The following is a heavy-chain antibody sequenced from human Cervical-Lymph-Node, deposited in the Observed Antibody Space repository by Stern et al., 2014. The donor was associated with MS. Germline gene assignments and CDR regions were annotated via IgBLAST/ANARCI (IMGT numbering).Heavy chain of an antibody. J-gene: IGHJ4*02. Sequence: VHLVESGPEVKKPGASVKVSCKASGYTFTGYYLHWVRQAPGQGLEWMGWINPYSGATNYAQNSQGRGTMTRDTSISTGYMELSKLRSDDPGVYYCARGGAVVPAAMQNYWGQGTLVTVSS. V-gene: IGHV1-2*02. CDR1: GYTFTGYY. CDR3: ARGGAVVPAAMQNY. D-gene: IGHD2-2*01. CDR2: INPYSGAT.